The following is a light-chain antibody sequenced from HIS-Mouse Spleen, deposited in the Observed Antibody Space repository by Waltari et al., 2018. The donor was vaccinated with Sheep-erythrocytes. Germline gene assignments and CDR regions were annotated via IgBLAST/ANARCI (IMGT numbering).Light chain of an antibody. J-gene: IGKJ2*01. Sequence: EIVLTQSPATLSLSPGERATLSCRASQSVSSYLACYQQKPGQAPRLLIYDASNRATGIPARFSGSGSGTDFTLTISSLEPEDFAVYYRQQRSNWYTFGQGTKLEIK. CDR2: DAS. V-gene: IGKV3-11*01. CDR3: QQRSNWYT. CDR1: QSVSSY.